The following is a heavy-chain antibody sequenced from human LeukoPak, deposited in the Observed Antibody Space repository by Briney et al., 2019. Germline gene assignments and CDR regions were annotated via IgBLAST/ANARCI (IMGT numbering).Heavy chain of an antibody. Sequence: GGSLRLSCAASGFTFSSYSMNWVRQAPGKGLEWVSSISSSSLYIYYADSVKGRFTISRDNAKNSLFLQMNSLRAEDTAVYYCAREGDGYNSPIDYWGQGTLVTVSS. CDR1: GFTFSSYS. V-gene: IGHV3-21*01. J-gene: IGHJ4*02. D-gene: IGHD5-24*01. CDR3: AREGDGYNSPIDY. CDR2: ISSSSLYI.